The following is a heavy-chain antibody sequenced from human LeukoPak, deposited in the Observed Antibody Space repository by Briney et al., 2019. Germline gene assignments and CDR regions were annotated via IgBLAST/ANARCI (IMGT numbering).Heavy chain of an antibody. CDR1: GFTFSSYA. V-gene: IGHV3-23*01. J-gene: IGHJ4*02. CDR2: ISGSGGST. D-gene: IGHD6-19*01. Sequence: GGSLRLSCAASGFTFSSYAMSWVRQAPGKGLEWVSAISGSGGSTYYADSVKGRFTISRDNSKNMVYLQMNSLRTEDTAVYYCARTREQWQVLDYWGQGTLVTVSS. CDR3: ARTREQWQVLDY.